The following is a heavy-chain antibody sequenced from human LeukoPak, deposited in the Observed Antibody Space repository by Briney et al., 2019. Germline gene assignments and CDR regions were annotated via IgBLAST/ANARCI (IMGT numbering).Heavy chain of an antibody. Sequence: GGSLRLSCVASGFTFKDYAMGWVRQAPGKGLEWVSRISGDGAVAKYAAFVKGRFTISRDNSRNTLYLQMNSLRAEDTAVYYCARDWWYYYDSSGYSHFDYWGQGTLVTVSS. CDR2: ISGDGAVA. J-gene: IGHJ4*02. V-gene: IGHV3-23*01. D-gene: IGHD3-22*01. CDR1: GFTFKDYA. CDR3: ARDWWYYYDSSGYSHFDY.